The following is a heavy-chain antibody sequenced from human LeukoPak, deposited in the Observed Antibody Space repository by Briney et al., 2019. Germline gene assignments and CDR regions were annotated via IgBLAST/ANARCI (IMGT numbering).Heavy chain of an antibody. J-gene: IGHJ4*02. V-gene: IGHV1-2*04. D-gene: IGHD1-26*01. CDR2: INPNSGGT. CDR1: GYTFTGYY. CDR3: ARGGGSYFFCDY. Sequence: ASVKVSCKASGYTFTGYYMHWVRQAPGQGLEWMGWINPNSGGTNYVQKFQGWVTMTRDTSISTAYMELSRLRSDDTAVYYCARGGGSYFFCDYWGQGTLVTVSS.